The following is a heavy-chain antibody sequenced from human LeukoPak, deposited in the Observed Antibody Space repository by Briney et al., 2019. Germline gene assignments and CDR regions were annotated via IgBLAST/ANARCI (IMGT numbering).Heavy chain of an antibody. CDR3: ARDLGGYDILTGYWTYYYGMDV. CDR2: ISSSSYI. Sequence: GGSLRLSCAASGFTFSSYSMNWVRQAPGKGLEWVSSISSSSYIYYADSVKGRFTISRDNAKNSLYLQMNSLRAEDTAVYYCARDLGGYDILTGYWTYYYGMDVWGQGTTVTVSS. D-gene: IGHD3-9*01. V-gene: IGHV3-21*01. CDR1: GFTFSSYS. J-gene: IGHJ6*02.